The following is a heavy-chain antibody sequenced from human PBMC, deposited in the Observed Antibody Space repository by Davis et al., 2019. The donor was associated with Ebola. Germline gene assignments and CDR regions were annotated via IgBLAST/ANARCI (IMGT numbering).Heavy chain of an antibody. CDR1: GFTFSSYE. V-gene: IGHV3-23*01. D-gene: IGHD1-14*01. CDR3: VAEIYYYYGMDV. J-gene: IGHJ6*02. Sequence: GESLKISCAASGFTFSSYEMNWVRQAPGKGLEWVSAISGSGGSTYYADSVKGRFTISRDNSKNTLYLQMNSLRAEDTAVYYCVAEIYYYYGMDVWGQGTTVTVSS. CDR2: ISGSGGST.